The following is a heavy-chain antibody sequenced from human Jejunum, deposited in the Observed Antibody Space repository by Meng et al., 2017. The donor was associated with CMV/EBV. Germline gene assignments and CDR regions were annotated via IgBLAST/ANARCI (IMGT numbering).Heavy chain of an antibody. J-gene: IGHJ4*02. CDR1: GFTFKIYA. D-gene: IGHD1-26*01. CDR3: TRGRSEL. Sequence: SLRLSCAASGFTFKIYAMSWVRQAPGEGLEWVSVISNAGGSTYYADSVKGRFTISRDNSKNTLYLQMNSLRAEDTAVYYCTRGRSELWGQGTLVTVSS. V-gene: IGHV3-23*01. CDR2: ISNAGGST.